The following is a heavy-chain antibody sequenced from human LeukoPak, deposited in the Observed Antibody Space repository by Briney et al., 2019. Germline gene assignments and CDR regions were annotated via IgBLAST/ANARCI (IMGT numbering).Heavy chain of an antibody. V-gene: IGHV3-74*01. J-gene: IGHJ3*01. CDR1: GFTFGNSW. Sequence: GGSLRLSCAASGFTFGNSWVHWVRQAPGKGLVWVSLTNADGSTTSYADSVKGRFTISRDNARNTLSLEMNSLTIEDTAVYYCIVVVEPPDSDGFDVWGQGTMITVSS. CDR3: IVVVEPPDSDGFDV. D-gene: IGHD1-14*01. CDR2: TNADGSTT.